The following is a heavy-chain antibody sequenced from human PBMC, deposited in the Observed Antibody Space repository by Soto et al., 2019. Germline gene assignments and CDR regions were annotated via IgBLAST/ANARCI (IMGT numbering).Heavy chain of an antibody. CDR2: ISRDGRTT. D-gene: IGHD2-8*02. CDR1: GFTVSSYG. V-gene: IGHV3-30*03. CDR3: TGEVASGY. J-gene: IGHJ4*02. Sequence: DLEESGGGVVQPGRSLRLSCAVSGFTVSSYGMHWVRQAPGKGLEWVAVISRDGRTTFYADSVKGRFTISKDNSRNTLFLEMNSLRDDDMAVYYCTGEVASGYWGQGTLVTVSS.